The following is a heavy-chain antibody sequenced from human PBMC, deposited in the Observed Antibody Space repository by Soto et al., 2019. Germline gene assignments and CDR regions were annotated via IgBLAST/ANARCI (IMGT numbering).Heavy chain of an antibody. V-gene: IGHV4-34*01. CDR2: INHSGST. J-gene: IGHJ4*02. CDR1: GGSFSGYY. CDR3: ARGKGGYIWESYRYTEDILDY. D-gene: IGHD3-16*02. Sequence: SETLSLTCAVYGGSFSGYYWSWIRQPPGKGLEWIGEINHSGSTNYNPSLKSRVTISVDTSKNQFSLKLSSVTAADTAVYYCARGKGGYIWESYRYTEDILDYWGQGTLVTVSS.